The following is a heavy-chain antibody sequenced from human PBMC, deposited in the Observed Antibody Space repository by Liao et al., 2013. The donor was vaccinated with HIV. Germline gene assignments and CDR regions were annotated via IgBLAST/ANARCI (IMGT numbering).Heavy chain of an antibody. CDR1: GGSFSGHY. D-gene: IGHD3-22*01. CDR3: ARGRVTMLVVD. CDR2: VDHSGGT. Sequence: QVQLQQWGAGLLKPSETLSLTCAVYGGSFSGHYWSWIRQSPREGAWSGLGKVDHSGGTNYNPSLQSRVTMSVDMPNYQFSLRLNSVTAADTAVYYCARGRVTMLVVDWGQGTLVTVSS. J-gene: IGHJ4*02. V-gene: IGHV4-34*01.